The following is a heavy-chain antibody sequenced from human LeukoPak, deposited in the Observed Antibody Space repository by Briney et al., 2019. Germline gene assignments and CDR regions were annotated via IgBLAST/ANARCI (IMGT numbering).Heavy chain of an antibody. V-gene: IGHV3-33*08. CDR2: MWYDGSNK. CDR3: ARELVLAQLDYYYYGMDV. Sequence: PGRSLRLSCAASGFTFSSYAMHWVRQAPGKGLEWVAVMWYDGSNKYYADSVKGRFTISRDNSKNTLYLQMNSLRAEDTAVYYCARELVLAQLDYYYYGMDVWGQGTTVTVSS. D-gene: IGHD3-3*02. J-gene: IGHJ6*02. CDR1: GFTFSSYA.